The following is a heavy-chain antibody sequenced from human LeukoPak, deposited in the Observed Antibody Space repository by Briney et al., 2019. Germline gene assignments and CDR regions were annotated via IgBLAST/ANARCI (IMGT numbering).Heavy chain of an antibody. J-gene: IGHJ3*02. CDR2: ISSSSSYT. D-gene: IGHD3-16*01. Sequence: GGSLRLSCAASGFTFSDYYMSWIRQAPGKGLEWVSYISSSSSYTNYADSVKGRFTISRDNAKNSLYLQMNSLRAEDTAVYYCARVLGGLRIGGAFDIWGQGTMVTVSS. CDR3: ARVLGGLRIGGAFDI. V-gene: IGHV3-11*05. CDR1: GFTFSDYY.